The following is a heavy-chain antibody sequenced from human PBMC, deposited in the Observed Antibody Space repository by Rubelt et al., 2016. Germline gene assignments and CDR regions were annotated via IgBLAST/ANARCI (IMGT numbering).Heavy chain of an antibody. CDR2: ISYDGSNK. V-gene: IGHV3-30*04. CDR3: AKDLQNQWLVKTYYYYGMDV. Sequence: AMHWVRQAPGKGLEWVAVISYDGSNKYYADSVKGRFTISRDNSKNTLYLQMNSLRAEDTAVYYCAKDLQNQWLVKTYYYYGMDVWGQGTTVTVSS. J-gene: IGHJ6*02. D-gene: IGHD6-19*01. CDR1: A.